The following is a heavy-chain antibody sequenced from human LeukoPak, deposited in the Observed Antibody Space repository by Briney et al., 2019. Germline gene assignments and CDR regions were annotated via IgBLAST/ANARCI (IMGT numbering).Heavy chain of an antibody. J-gene: IGHJ4*02. CDR1: GYTFTDYY. CDR2: INPTGGSA. CDR3: ARGYSGSEPYFDF. V-gene: IGHV1-46*01. Sequence: GASVKVSCKASGYTFTDYYMHWVRQAPGQGLEWMGIINPTGGSASYTQKFQGRVTMTRDTSTSTVYMELRSLKSEDTAVYFCARGYSGSEPYFDFWGQGSLVTVSS. D-gene: IGHD1-26*01.